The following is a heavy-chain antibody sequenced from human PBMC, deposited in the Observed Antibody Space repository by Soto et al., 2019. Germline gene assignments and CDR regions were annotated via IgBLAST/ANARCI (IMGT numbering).Heavy chain of an antibody. D-gene: IGHD6-13*01. Sequence: ASVKASCKASVYTFTSSVISWVLQAPGQGLEWMGWISAYNGNTNYAQKLQGRVTMTTDTSTSTAYMELRSLRSDDTAVYYCARDRRVEAAGSRNYWAQRTLVTVSS. J-gene: IGHJ4*01. CDR1: VYTFTSSV. V-gene: IGHV1-18*01. CDR2: ISAYNGNT. CDR3: ARDRRVEAAGSRNY.